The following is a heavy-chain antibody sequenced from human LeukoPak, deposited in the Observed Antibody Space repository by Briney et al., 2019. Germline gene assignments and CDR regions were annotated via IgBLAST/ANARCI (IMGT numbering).Heavy chain of an antibody. CDR3: AKYASGGWLPFDY. CDR1: GFLFSSYW. V-gene: IGHV3-7*01. CDR2: IKHDGSDK. J-gene: IGHJ4*02. Sequence: PGGSLRLSCAASGFLFSSYWMSWVRQAPGKGLEWVANIKHDGSDKYYVDSVKGRFTISRDNAKNSLYLQMNSLRVEDTAVYYCAKYASGGWLPFDYWGQGTLVTVSS. D-gene: IGHD6-19*01.